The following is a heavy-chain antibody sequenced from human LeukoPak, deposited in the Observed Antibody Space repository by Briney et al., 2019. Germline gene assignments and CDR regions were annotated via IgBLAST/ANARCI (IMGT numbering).Heavy chain of an antibody. CDR1: GFTFRSYG. CDR3: ARSYYEYYYDSSGYYRPYFDY. CDR2: ISYDGSNK. V-gene: IGHV3-30*03. D-gene: IGHD3-22*01. J-gene: IGHJ4*02. Sequence: GSLRLSCAASGFTFRSYGMHWVRQAPGKGLEWGAVISYDGSNKYYADSVKGRFTISRDNSKNTLYLQMNSLRAEDTAVYYCARSYYEYYYDSSGYYRPYFDYWGQGTLVTVSS.